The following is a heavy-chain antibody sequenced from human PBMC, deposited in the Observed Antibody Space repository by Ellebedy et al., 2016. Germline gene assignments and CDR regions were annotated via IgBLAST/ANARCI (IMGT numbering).Heavy chain of an antibody. CDR1: GFAFADYP. V-gene: IGHV3-49*04. Sequence: GGSLRLSCAASGFAFADYPVSWVRRAPGKGFEWVGFIRSKAYGGTTDFAASVKGRFSISRDDTKSIAYLQMNSLKTEDTATYYCTRSTPSYASSWYWYFDHWGQGSLVTVSS. CDR3: TRSTPSYASSWYWYFDH. D-gene: IGHD6-13*01. J-gene: IGHJ4*02. CDR2: IRSKAYGGTT.